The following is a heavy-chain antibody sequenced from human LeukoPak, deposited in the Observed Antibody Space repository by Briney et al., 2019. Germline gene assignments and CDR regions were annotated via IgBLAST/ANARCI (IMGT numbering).Heavy chain of an antibody. CDR3: ARDSYYDFWSGYRSPAYYYYGMDV. D-gene: IGHD3-3*01. Sequence: ASVKVSCKASGYTFTSYYMHWLRQAPEQGLDGMELINPSVGTKGYAQKFQGRVSMTRDTSTSTVYMELSSLRSEDTAVYYCARDSYYDFWSGYRSPAYYYYGMDVWGQGTTVTVSS. CDR1: GYTFTSYY. J-gene: IGHJ6*02. CDR2: INPSVGTK. V-gene: IGHV1-46*01.